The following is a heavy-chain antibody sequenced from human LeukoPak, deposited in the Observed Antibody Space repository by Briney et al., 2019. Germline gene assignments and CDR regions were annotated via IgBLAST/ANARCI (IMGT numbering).Heavy chain of an antibody. CDR1: GFTFSSYG. Sequence: GGSLRLSCAASGFTFSSYGMHWVRQAPGKGLEWEAFIRYDGSNKYYADSVKGRFTITRDNSKNTLYLQMNSLRAEDTAVYYCAKEKDIVVVVASYYMDVWGKGTTVTVSS. D-gene: IGHD2-15*01. V-gene: IGHV3-30*02. CDR3: AKEKDIVVVVASYYMDV. CDR2: IRYDGSNK. J-gene: IGHJ6*03.